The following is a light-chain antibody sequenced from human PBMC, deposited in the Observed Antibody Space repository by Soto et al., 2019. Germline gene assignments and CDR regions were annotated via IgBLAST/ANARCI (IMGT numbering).Light chain of an antibody. Sequence: SYELTQSPSVSVDPEKTATITWGGNNIGNKRVHWYRQKPGQAPVLLISYDSDRPSGIPERFSGSNSGNTATLTISRVEAGYEADYYCQVWDIMTENYVFGSGTKLTVL. V-gene: IGLV3-21*04. J-gene: IGLJ1*01. CDR2: YDS. CDR3: QVWDIMTENYV. CDR1: NIGNKR.